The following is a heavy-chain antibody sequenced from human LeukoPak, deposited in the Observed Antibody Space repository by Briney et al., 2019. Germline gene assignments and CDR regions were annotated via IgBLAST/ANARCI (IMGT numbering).Heavy chain of an antibody. D-gene: IGHD3-16*01. J-gene: IGHJ5*02. CDR1: GYTFTSYA. Sequence: ASVKVSCKASGYTFTSYAMHWVRQAPGQRLEWMGWINAGNGNTKYSQKFQGRVTITRDTSASTAYMELSSLRSEDTAVYYCARDRGVMLRFDPWGRGTLVTVSS. CDR3: ARDRGVMLRFDP. CDR2: INAGNGNT. V-gene: IGHV1-3*01.